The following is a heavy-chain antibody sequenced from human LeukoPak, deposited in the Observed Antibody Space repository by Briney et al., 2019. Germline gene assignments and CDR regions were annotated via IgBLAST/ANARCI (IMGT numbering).Heavy chain of an antibody. V-gene: IGHV4-39*07. CDR1: GGSISSYY. CDR2: IYYSGST. Sequence: PSETLSLTCTVSGGSISSYYWGWIRQPPGKGLEWIGSIYYSGSTYYNPSLKSRVTISVDTSKNQFSLNLSSVTAADTAVYYCARGRLARSPYFDYWGQGTLVTVSS. D-gene: IGHD6-19*01. J-gene: IGHJ4*02. CDR3: ARGRLARSPYFDY.